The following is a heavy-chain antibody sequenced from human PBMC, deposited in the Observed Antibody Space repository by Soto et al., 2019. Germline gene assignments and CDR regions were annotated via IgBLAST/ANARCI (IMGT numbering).Heavy chain of an antibody. D-gene: IGHD2-15*01. CDR2: ISAYNGNT. Sequence: ASVKVSCKASGYTFTSYGISWVRQAPGQGLEWMGWISAYNGNTNYAQKLQGRVTMTTDTSTSTAYMELRSLRSDDTAVHYCARENCSGGSCYSYYFDYWGQGTLVTVSS. CDR1: GYTFTSYG. CDR3: ARENCSGGSCYSYYFDY. V-gene: IGHV1-18*01. J-gene: IGHJ4*02.